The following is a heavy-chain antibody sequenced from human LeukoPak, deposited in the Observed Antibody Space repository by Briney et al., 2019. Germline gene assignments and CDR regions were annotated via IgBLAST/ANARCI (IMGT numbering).Heavy chain of an antibody. J-gene: IGHJ6*02. CDR1: GGSITSGDSS. Sequence: PSETLSLTCAVSGGSITSGDSSWTWVRQPPGKGLEWIGDISHSGSTYYNPSLKSRVTISIDRSKNQFSLRLSSVTAADTAVYYCASLTVTENYYGMDVWGQGTTVTVSS. CDR2: ISHSGST. CDR3: ASLTVTENYYGMDV. D-gene: IGHD4-11*01. V-gene: IGHV4-30-2*02.